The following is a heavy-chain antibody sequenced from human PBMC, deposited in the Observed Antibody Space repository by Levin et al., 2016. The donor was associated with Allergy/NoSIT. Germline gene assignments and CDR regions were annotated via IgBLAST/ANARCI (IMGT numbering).Heavy chain of an antibody. CDR3: AREGAYYYDSSGYYYGGMDV. CDR2: ISSRGSTI. V-gene: IGHV3-48*03. J-gene: IGHJ6*02. Sequence: VRQAPGKGLEWVSYISSRGSTIYYADSVKGRFTISRDNAKNSLYLQMNSLRAEDTAVYYCAREGAYYYDSSGYYYGGMDVWGQGTTVTVSS. D-gene: IGHD3-22*01.